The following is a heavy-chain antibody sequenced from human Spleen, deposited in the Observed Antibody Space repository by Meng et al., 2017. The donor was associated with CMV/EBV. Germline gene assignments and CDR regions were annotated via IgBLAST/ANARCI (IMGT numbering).Heavy chain of an antibody. CDR3: ARDEVYGGHCSSTSCYDYGMDV. CDR2: ISYDGSNK. J-gene: IGHJ6*02. D-gene: IGHD2-2*03. V-gene: IGHV3-30*04. CDR1: GFTFSSYA. Sequence: GESLKISCAASGFTFSSYAMHWVRQAPGKGLEWVAVISYDGSNKYYADSVKGRFTISRDNSKNTLYRQMNSLRAEDTAVYYCARDEVYGGHCSSTSCYDYGMDVWGQGTTVTVSS.